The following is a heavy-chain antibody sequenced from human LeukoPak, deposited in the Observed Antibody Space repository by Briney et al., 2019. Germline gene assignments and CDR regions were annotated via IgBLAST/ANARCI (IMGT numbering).Heavy chain of an antibody. CDR3: ARTPVPVTRTYYGMDV. CDR1: GYTFTSYG. V-gene: IGHV1-18*01. J-gene: IGHJ6*02. Sequence: ASVTVSCIASGYTFTSYGISWVRHPAGEWLEWMGWIIAYSGNTNYAPKLQGGVTMTTDTSTSTGYMELTSLSSEDTAVYYCARTPVPVTRTYYGMDVWGQGTTVTVSS. D-gene: IGHD4-17*01. CDR2: IIAYSGNT.